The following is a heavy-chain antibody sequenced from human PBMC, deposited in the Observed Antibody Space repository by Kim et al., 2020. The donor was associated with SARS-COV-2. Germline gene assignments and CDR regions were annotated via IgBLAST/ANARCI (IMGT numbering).Heavy chain of an antibody. Sequence: ASVKVSMTSGYTFSTYGISWVRQAPGQGPEWMGWISGKNGNTNYAQKFQGRVTITTDSSATTAYLELRRLRSDDTALYFCARDLRSRGYASGRLDFWGQGTLVSVSS. D-gene: IGHD2-2*01. CDR1: GYTFSTYG. CDR3: ARDLRSRGYASGRLDF. CDR2: ISGKNGNT. V-gene: IGHV1-18*04. J-gene: IGHJ4*02.